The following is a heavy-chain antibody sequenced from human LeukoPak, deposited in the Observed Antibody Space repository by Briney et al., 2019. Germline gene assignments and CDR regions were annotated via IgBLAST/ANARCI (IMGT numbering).Heavy chain of an antibody. V-gene: IGHV3-30*03. D-gene: IGHD3-16*01. J-gene: IGHJ5*02. CDR3: ARDWGSSGWYNWFDP. CDR2: ISHDGGAK. CDR1: GFSIGNHG. Sequence: GGSLRLSCGVSGFSIGNHGMHWIRQAPDKGLEWVAMISHDGGAKYYGDSVKGRLTISRDNSDNTLYLQMNSLRVEDTAVYYCARDWGSSGWYNWFDPWGQGVLVTVSS.